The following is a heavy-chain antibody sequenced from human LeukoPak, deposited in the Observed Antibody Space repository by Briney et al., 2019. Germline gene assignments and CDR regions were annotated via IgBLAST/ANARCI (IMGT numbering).Heavy chain of an antibody. Sequence: PGGSLRLSCAASGFAFSTYGMNWVRQAPGKGLEWVLYITSRSTIYYADSVKGRFTISRDNVKNSLYLLMNSLRDDDTAVYYCARRVSGSYLNYWGQGTLVTVSS. CDR2: ITSRSTI. J-gene: IGHJ4*02. CDR1: GFAFSTYG. CDR3: ARRVSGSYLNY. V-gene: IGHV3-48*02. D-gene: IGHD3-10*01.